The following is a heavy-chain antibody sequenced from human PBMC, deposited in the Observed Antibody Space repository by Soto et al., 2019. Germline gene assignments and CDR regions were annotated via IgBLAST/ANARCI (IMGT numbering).Heavy chain of an antibody. D-gene: IGHD6-19*01. J-gene: IGHJ4*02. CDR3: ARERIAVAGTGGYFDY. Sequence: QVQLQQWGAGLLKPSETLSLTCAVYGGSFSGYYWSWIRQPPGKGLEWIGEINHSGSTNYNPSLKSRVTISVDTSKNQFSLKLSSVTAADTAVYYCARERIAVAGTGGYFDYWGQGTLVTVSS. V-gene: IGHV4-34*01. CDR2: INHSGST. CDR1: GGSFSGYY.